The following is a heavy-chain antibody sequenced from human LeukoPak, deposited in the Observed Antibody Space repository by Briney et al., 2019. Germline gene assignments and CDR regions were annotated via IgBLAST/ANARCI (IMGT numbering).Heavy chain of an antibody. CDR2: FDPEDGET. Sequence: GSSVTVSCKASGYTFTSYGISWVRQAPGQGLEGMGGFDPEDGETIYAQKFQGRVTITEDTSTDTAYMELSSLRSEDTAVYYCATGLVGATGYYYYYYMDVWGKGTTVTVSS. CDR3: ATGLVGATGYYYYYYMDV. CDR1: GYTFTSYG. J-gene: IGHJ6*03. V-gene: IGHV1-24*01. D-gene: IGHD1-26*01.